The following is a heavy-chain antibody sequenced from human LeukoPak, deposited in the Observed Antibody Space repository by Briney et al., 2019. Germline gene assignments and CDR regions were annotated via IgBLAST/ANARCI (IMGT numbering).Heavy chain of an antibody. Sequence: GGSLRLSCEGSGFNFNDAWMSWIRQAPGKGLEWVGRVRTTAEGETTDYGASVRGRFIISRDDSKSMVYLQMNRLETEDTAIYYCTAGLGKTDDDSWGQGTLVTVSS. CDR1: GFNFNDAW. J-gene: IGHJ4*02. D-gene: IGHD4-11*01. CDR2: VRTTAEGETT. V-gene: IGHV3-15*01. CDR3: TAGLGKTDDDS.